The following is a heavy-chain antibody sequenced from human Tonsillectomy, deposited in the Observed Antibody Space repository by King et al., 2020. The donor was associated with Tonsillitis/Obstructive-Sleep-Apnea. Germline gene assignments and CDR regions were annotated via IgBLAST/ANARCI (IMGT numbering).Heavy chain of an antibody. J-gene: IGHJ4*02. Sequence: VQLVESGGGLIQPGGSLRLSCAASGFTVSSSYMSWVRQAPGKGLEWLSAIYAGGSIYYADSVKGRFTISTDISKNTVYLQMNRLRVEDTVVYYCARFLSTRRLQELSAFDRWGQGTLVTVSS. CDR2: IYAGGSI. CDR1: GFTVSSSY. D-gene: IGHD1-7*01. V-gene: IGHV3-53*01. CDR3: ARFLSTRRLQELSAFDR.